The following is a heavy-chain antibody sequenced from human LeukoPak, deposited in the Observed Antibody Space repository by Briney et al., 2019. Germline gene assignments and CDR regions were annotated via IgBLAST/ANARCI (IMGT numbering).Heavy chain of an antibody. CDR1: GGSFSGYY. J-gene: IGHJ4*02. V-gene: IGHV4-34*01. D-gene: IGHD3-10*01. CDR2: INHSGST. Sequence: SETLSLTCAVYGGSFSGYYWSWIRQPPGKGLEWIGEINHSGSTNYNPSLKSRVTISVDTSKNQFSLKLSSVTAADTAVYYCARSMIRGATYYFDYWGQGTLVTVSS. CDR3: ARSMIRGATYYFDY.